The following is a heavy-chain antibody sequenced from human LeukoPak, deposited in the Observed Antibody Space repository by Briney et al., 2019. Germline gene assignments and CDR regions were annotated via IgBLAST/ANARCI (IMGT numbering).Heavy chain of an antibody. CDR2: ITSGGTI. CDR1: GFTFSSYG. J-gene: IGHJ6*02. Sequence: GGSLRLSCAASGFTFSSYGMSWVRQAPGKGLEWLSHITSGGTIYYADSVKGRFTISRDNAKSSLYLQMSSLRDEDTAVYLCARELIMDVWGQGTTVTVSS. V-gene: IGHV3-48*02. CDR3: ARELIMDV.